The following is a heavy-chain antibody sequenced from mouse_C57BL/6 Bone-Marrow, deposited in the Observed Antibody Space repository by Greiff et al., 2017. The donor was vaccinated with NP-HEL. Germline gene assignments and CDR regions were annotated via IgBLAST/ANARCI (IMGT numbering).Heavy chain of an antibody. J-gene: IGHJ4*01. CDR2: IDPEDGDT. D-gene: IGHD1-1*01. CDR3: TTWSPLIYYYGSRGDAMDY. Sequence: VQLQQSGAELVRPGASVKLSCTASGFNIKDYYMHWVKQRPEQGLEWIGRIDPEDGDTEYAPKFQGKATMTADTSSNTAYLQLSSLTSEDTAVYYCTTWSPLIYYYGSRGDAMDYWGQGTSVTVSS. V-gene: IGHV14-1*01. CDR1: GFNIKDYY.